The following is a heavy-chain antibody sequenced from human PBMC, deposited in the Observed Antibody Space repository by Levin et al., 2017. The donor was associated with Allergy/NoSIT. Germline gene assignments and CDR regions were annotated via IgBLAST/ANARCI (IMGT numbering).Heavy chain of an antibody. CDR2: IYYSGST. J-gene: IGHJ3*02. D-gene: IGHD2-8*01. CDR1: GGSISSSSYY. Sequence: SETLSLTCTVSGGSISSSSYYWGWIRQPPGKGLEWIGSIYYSGSTYYNPSLKSRVTISVDTSKNQFSLKLSSVTAADTAVYYCARDPHVLKGIDAFDIWGQGTMVTVSS. V-gene: IGHV4-39*07. CDR3: ARDPHVLKGIDAFDI.